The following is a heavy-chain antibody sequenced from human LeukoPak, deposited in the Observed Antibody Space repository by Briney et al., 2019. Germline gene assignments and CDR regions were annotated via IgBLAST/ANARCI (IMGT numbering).Heavy chain of an antibody. D-gene: IGHD1-14*01. CDR2: ISAYNGNT. CDR1: GYTFTSYG. CDR3: AARPRMPPRFDY. V-gene: IGHV1-18*01. Sequence: ASVKVSCKASGYTFTSYGISWVRQAPGQGLEWMGWISAYNGNTNYAQKLQGRVTMTADTSTSTAYMELRSLRSDDTAIYYCAARPRMPPRFDYWGQGALVTVSS. J-gene: IGHJ4*02.